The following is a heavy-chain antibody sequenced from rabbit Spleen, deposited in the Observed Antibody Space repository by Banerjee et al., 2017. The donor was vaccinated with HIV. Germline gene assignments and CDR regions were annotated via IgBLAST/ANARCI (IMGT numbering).Heavy chain of an antibody. Sequence: QEQLEESGGDLVKPGASLTLTCTASGFSFSNNYVVCWVRQAPGKGLEWIACVSAGDGSTYYASWAKGRFTISKTSSTTVTLQMTSLTAADTAAYFCARDGYSRGWGIILYYFNLWGPGTLVTVS. V-gene: IGHV1S45*01. CDR2: VSAGDGST. J-gene: IGHJ4*01. D-gene: IGHD4-1*01. CDR3: ARDGYSRGWGIILYYFNL. CDR1: GFSFSNNYV.